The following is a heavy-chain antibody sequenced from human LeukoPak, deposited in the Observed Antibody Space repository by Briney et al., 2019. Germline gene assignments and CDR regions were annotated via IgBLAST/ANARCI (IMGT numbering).Heavy chain of an antibody. D-gene: IGHD3-22*01. CDR2: INPNSGGT. J-gene: IGHJ6*02. CDR3: ARVRDDSSGYYHYYGMDV. V-gene: IGHV1-2*02. Sequence: ASVTVSCKASGYTFTGYYMHWVRQAPGQGLEWLGWINPNSGGTNYAQKFQGRVTMTRDTSISTAYMELSRLRSDDTAVYYCARVRDDSSGYYHYYGMDVWGQGTTVTVSS. CDR1: GYTFTGYY.